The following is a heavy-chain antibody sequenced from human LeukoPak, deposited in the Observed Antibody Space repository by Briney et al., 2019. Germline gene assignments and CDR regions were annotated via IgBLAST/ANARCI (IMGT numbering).Heavy chain of an antibody. J-gene: IGHJ4*02. V-gene: IGHV3-11*01. Sequence: GGSLRPSCAASGFTFSDYYMSWIRQAPGKGLEWVSYISSSGSTIYYADSVKGRFTISRDNSKNTLYLQMNSLRAEDTAVYYCAKGRYSSSWPYVVGYWGQGTLVTVSS. D-gene: IGHD6-13*01. CDR3: AKGRYSSSWPYVVGY. CDR2: ISSSGSTI. CDR1: GFTFSDYY.